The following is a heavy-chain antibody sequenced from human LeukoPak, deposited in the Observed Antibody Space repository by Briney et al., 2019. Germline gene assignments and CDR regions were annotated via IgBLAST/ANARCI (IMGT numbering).Heavy chain of an antibody. CDR3: AKGSLIIVVEDAFDI. V-gene: IGHV3-30*02. CDR2: LCYDGSDK. Sequence: GGSLRLSCAASGFTFSSYAMYWVRQAPGTGLEWVASLCYDGSDKDYGESVKGRFTISRDNSKNTVYLQMNSLSPEDTAVYFCAKGSLIIVVEDAFDIWGQGTMVIVSS. CDR1: GFTFSSYA. D-gene: IGHD3-22*01. J-gene: IGHJ3*02.